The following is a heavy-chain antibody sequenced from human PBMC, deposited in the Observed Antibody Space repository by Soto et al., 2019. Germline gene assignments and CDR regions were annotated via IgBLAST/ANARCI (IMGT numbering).Heavy chain of an antibody. Sequence: QVQLVQSGAEVKKPGASVKVSCKASGYSFTSYGISWVRQAPGQGLEWMGWISAYNGKTNYAQKLQGRVTMTTDTSTSTAYMALRSLRSDDTAVYSCARDPHGDYSSDYWGEGTLVTVSS. CDR3: ARDPHGDYSSDY. D-gene: IGHD2-21*02. J-gene: IGHJ4*02. CDR1: GYSFTSYG. CDR2: ISAYNGKT. V-gene: IGHV1-18*01.